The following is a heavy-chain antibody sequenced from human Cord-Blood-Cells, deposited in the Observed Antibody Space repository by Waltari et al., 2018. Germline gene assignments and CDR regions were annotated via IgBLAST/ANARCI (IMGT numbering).Heavy chain of an antibody. CDR3: ARVSAPLYYYGSGSYHYYFDY. D-gene: IGHD3-10*01. Sequence: QVQLQESGPGLVKPSQTLSLTCTVSGGSISSGGYYWSWIRRHPGKGLEWIGYIYSSGSTYYNPSLKSRVTISVDTSKNQFSLKLSSVTAADTAVYYCARVSAPLYYYGSGSYHYYFDYWGQGTLVTVSS. CDR1: GGSISSGGYY. V-gene: IGHV4-31*03. J-gene: IGHJ4*02. CDR2: IYSSGST.